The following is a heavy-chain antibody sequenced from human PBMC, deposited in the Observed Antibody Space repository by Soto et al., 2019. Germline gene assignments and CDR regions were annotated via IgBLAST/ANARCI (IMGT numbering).Heavy chain of an antibody. D-gene: IGHD5-12*01. CDR1: GFTFSSYE. V-gene: IGHV3-48*03. CDR3: ARSRDGYKGRRNQCYLDY. CDR2: ISSSGSTI. Sequence: EVQLVESGGGLVQPGGSLRLSCAASGFTFSSYEMNWVRQAPGKGLEWVSYISSSGSTIYYADSVKGRFTISRDNAKNSLYLQMNSLRAEDTAVYYCARSRDGYKGRRNQCYLDYWGQGTLVTVSS. J-gene: IGHJ4*02.